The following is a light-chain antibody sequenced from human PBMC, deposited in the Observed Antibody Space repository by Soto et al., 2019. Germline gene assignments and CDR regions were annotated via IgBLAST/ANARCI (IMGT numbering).Light chain of an antibody. CDR2: GAS. J-gene: IGKJ1*01. CDR3: QQYPNGT. CDR1: QSVSSSY. V-gene: IGKV3-20*01. Sequence: EIVLMQSPGTLSLSPGERATLSCRASQSVSSSYLAWYQQKPGQAPRLLIYGASSRATGIPDRFSGSGSGTDFTLTISRLEPEDFAVYYCQQYPNGTLGQGTKVDIK.